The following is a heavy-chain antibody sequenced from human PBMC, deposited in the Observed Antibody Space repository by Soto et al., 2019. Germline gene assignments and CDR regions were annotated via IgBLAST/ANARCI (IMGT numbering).Heavy chain of an antibody. CDR1: GGSVSSGSYY. CDR2: IYYSGST. V-gene: IGHV4-61*01. J-gene: IGHJ4*02. CDR3: AREDEWELRVFDY. D-gene: IGHD1-26*01. Sequence: SETLSLTCTVSGGSVSSGSYYWSGIRQPPGKGLEWIGYIYYSGSTNYNPSLKSRVTISVDTSKNQFSLKLSSVTAADTAVYYCAREDEWELRVFDYWGQGTLVTVSS.